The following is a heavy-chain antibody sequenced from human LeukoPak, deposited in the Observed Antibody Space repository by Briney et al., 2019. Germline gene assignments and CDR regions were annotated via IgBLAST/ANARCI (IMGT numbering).Heavy chain of an antibody. CDR2: IYYSGST. V-gene: IGHV4-30-4*01. J-gene: IGHJ4*02. D-gene: IGHD4-17*01. CDR1: GGSISSGDYY. Sequence: SQTLSLTCTVSGGSISSGDYYWSWIRQPPGKGLEGFGYIYYSGSTYYNPSLQSRVIISVDTSKNQFSLKLTSVTAADTAVYYCARALYSMTTVTTEYWFDYWGQGTLVTVSS. CDR3: ARALYSMTTVTTEYWFDY.